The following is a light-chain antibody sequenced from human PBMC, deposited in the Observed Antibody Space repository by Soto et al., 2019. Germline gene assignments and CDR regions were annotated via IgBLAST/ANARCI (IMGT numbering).Light chain of an antibody. V-gene: IGKV1-39*01. CDR2: AAS. Sequence: DIQMTQSPSSLSASVGDRVTITCRASQSISSNLNWYQQKPGKAPKLLIYAASSLQSGVPSRFSGSGSGTDFTLTISSLHPEDFATYYCQQSDSTAYTFGQGTKLEIK. J-gene: IGKJ2*01. CDR1: QSISSN. CDR3: QQSDSTAYT.